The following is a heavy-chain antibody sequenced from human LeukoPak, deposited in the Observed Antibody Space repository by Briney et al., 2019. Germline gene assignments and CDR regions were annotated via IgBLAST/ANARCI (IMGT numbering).Heavy chain of an antibody. CDR2: ISGDGGDT. Sequence: AGGSLRLSCAASGFTFDDYAFHWVRQAPGKGLEWVSLISGDGGDTYYGDSVRGRFTISRDNSKNSLYLQMNSLRNEDTALYYCAKDMRRRGRNLGMDVWGQGTTVTVSS. J-gene: IGHJ6*02. V-gene: IGHV3-43*02. CDR3: AKDMRRRGRNLGMDV. CDR1: GFTFDDYA. D-gene: IGHD1-1*01.